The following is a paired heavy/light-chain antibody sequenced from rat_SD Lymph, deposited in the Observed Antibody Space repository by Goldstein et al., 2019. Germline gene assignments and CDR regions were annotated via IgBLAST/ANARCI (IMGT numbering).Light chain of an antibody. CDR1: QSLKYSDGKTY. V-gene: IGKV1S7*01. CDR2: QVS. J-gene: IGKJ1*01. CDR3: CQGSYSWT. Sequence: DIVMTQTPLSLSVAIGQSASISCKSSQSLKYSDGKTYLNWVFQSPGQSPKRLIYQVSKLDSGVPDRFSGTGSETDFTLKISRVEAEDLGVYYCCQGSYSWTFGGGTKLELK.
Heavy chain of an antibody. CDR2: ISTGGGNT. CDR1: GFTFSNYG. CDR3: ARNNFDY. V-gene: IGHV5S13*01. J-gene: IGHJ2*01. Sequence: EVQLVESGGGLVQPGRSLKLSCTASGFTFSNYGMAWVCQAPTKGLEWVASISTGGGNTYYRDSVKGRFTISRDNAKNTLYLQMDSLRSEDTATYYCARNNFDYWGQGVMVTVSS.